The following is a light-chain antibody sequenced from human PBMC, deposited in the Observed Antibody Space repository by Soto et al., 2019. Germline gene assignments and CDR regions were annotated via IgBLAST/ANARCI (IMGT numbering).Light chain of an antibody. J-gene: IGKJ2*01. V-gene: IGKV3-20*01. Sequence: EIVLTQSPGTLSLSPGERATLSCRARQSFSTRYLAWYQQKPGQAPRLLIYGASSSATGIPDRFSGSGSGTDFTLTISRLEPEDCAVYYCQQYGTSPYTFGQGTKLEIK. CDR3: QQYGTSPYT. CDR2: GAS. CDR1: QSFSTRY.